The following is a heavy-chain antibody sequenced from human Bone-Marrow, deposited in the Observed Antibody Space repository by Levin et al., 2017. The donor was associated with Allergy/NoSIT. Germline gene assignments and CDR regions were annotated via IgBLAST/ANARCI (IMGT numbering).Heavy chain of an antibody. J-gene: IGHJ4*02. CDR3: ARRGYGGYCSSTSCYSGPGDY. CDR2: IYPGDSDT. Sequence: GGSLRLSCKGSGYSFTSYWIGWVRQMPGKGLEWMGIIYPGDSDTRYSPSFQGQVTISADKSISTAYLQWSSLKASDTAMYYCARRGYGGYCSSTSCYSGPGDYWGQGTLVTVSS. V-gene: IGHV5-51*01. D-gene: IGHD2-2*01. CDR1: GYSFTSYW.